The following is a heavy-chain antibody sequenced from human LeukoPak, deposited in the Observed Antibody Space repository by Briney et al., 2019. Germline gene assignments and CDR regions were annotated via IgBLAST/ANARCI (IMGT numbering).Heavy chain of an antibody. J-gene: IGHJ5*02. D-gene: IGHD2-2*01. CDR2: ISAYNGNT. CDR3: ARGGIVVVPAAKNWFDP. Sequence: ASVKVSCKASGYTFTSYDISWVRQAPGQGLEWMGWISAYNGNTNYAQKLQGRVTMTTDTSTSTAYMELRSLRSDDTAVYYCARGGIVVVPAAKNWFDPWGQGTLVTVSS. CDR1: GYTFTSYD. V-gene: IGHV1-18*01.